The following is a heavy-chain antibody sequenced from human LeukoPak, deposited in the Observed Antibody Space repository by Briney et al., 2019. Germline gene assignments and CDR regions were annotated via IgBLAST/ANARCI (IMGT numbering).Heavy chain of an antibody. Sequence: KPSETLSLTCTVSGGSISSGSYYWSWIRQPAGKGLEWIGRIYTSGSTNYNPSLKSRVTISVDTSKNQFSLKLSSVTAADTAVYYCAREGFGWVQTGFDYWGQGTLVTVSS. V-gene: IGHV4-61*02. D-gene: IGHD3-10*01. J-gene: IGHJ4*02. CDR1: GGSISSGSYY. CDR3: AREGFGWVQTGFDY. CDR2: IYTSGST.